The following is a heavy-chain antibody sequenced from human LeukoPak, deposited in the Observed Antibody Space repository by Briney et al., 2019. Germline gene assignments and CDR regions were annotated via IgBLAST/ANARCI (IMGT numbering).Heavy chain of an antibody. D-gene: IGHD1-1*01. Sequence: SETLSLTCTVSGGSVSSGSYYWSWIRQPPGKGLEWIGYIYYSGSTNYNPSLKSRVTISVDTSKNQFSLKLSSVTAADTAVYYCARQPRGTTKIDYWGQGTLVTVSS. V-gene: IGHV4-61*01. CDR3: ARQPRGTTKIDY. CDR2: IYYSGST. CDR1: GGSVSSGSYY. J-gene: IGHJ4*02.